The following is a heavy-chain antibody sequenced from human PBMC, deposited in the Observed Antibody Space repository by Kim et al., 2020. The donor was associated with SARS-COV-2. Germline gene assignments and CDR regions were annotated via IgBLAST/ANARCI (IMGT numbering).Heavy chain of an antibody. V-gene: IGHV3-33*01. D-gene: IGHD6-19*01. J-gene: IGHJ4*02. CDR1: GFTFSSYA. Sequence: GGSLRLSCAASGFTFSSYAMHWVRQAPGKGLEWVAVIWYDGSNKYYADSVKGRFTISRDNSKNTLYLQMNSLRAEDTAVYYCAREAISCGWSNYYFDYWGRGTLVTVSS. CDR3: AREAISCGWSNYYFDY. CDR2: IWYDGSNK.